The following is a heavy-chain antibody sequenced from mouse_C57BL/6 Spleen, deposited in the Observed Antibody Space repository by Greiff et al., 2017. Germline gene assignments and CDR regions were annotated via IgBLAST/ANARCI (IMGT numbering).Heavy chain of an antibody. J-gene: IGHJ4*01. V-gene: IGHV1-53*01. D-gene: IGHD1-1*01. CDR2: INPSNGGT. CDR3: ARNPYCSSPYSYAMGD. CDR1: GYTFTSYW. Sequence: QVQLQQPGTELVKPGASVKLSCKASGYTFTSYWMHWVKQRPGQGLEWIGNINPSNGGTNYNEKVKSKATLTVDKSSSTAYMQLSSLTSEDSAVYYCARNPYCSSPYSYAMGDWGQRASVTVAS.